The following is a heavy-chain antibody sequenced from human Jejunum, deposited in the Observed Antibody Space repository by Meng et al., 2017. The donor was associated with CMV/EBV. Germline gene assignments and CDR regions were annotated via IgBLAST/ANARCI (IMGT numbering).Heavy chain of an antibody. Sequence: GFVFSGYSMNWVRLAPGKGLEWVSIIYGGGSTKIYADSVKGRFTISRDDSKNMLYLQMDSLRVEDTALYFCAKDTVPDSRFNFDHWGRGTLVTVS. J-gene: IGHJ4*02. V-gene: IGHV3-23*03. CDR3: AKDTVPDSRFNFDH. D-gene: IGHD2-21*02. CDR2: IYGGGSTK. CDR1: GFVFSGYS.